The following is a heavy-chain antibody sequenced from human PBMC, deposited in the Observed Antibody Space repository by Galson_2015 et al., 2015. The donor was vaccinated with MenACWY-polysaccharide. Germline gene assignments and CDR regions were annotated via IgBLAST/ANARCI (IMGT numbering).Heavy chain of an antibody. J-gene: IGHJ5*02. CDR1: GFTFSSYW. V-gene: IGHV3-74*01. CDR3: ARAGAKYCRGGNCFFNWFDP. CDR2: TNGVGGAT. D-gene: IGHD2-15*01. Sequence: SLRLSCAASGFTFSSYWMHWVRHAPGKGLVWVSRTNGVGGATDYADSVKGRFTISRDNAKNTLYLQMNSLRAEDTAVYYCARAGAKYCRGGNCFFNWFDPWGQGTLVTVSS.